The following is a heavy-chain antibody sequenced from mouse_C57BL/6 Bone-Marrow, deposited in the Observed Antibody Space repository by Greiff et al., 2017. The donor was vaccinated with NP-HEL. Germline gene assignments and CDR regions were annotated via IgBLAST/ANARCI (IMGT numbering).Heavy chain of an antibody. CDR3: ASLIYYYAYFDY. CDR2: IYPRSGNT. CDR1: GYTFTSYG. J-gene: IGHJ2*01. D-gene: IGHD1-1*01. V-gene: IGHV1-81*01. Sequence: QVQLKQSGAELARPGASVKLSCKASGYTFTSYGLSWVKQRTGQGLEWIGEIYPRSGNTYYNEKFKGKATLTADKSSSTAYMELRSLTSEDSAVYFCASLIYYYAYFDYWGQGTTLTVSS.